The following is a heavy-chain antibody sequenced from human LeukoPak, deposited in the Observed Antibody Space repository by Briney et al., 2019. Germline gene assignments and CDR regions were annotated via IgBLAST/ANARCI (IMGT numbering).Heavy chain of an antibody. V-gene: IGHV3-7*01. Sequence: GGSLRLSCAASGFTFSGYWMSWVRQAPGRGLEWVANINKDGSERYNVDSVKGRFTISRDNANKSLYLQMNSLRAEDTSVYYCARESKGRSKIDYWGQGTLVTVSS. CDR1: GFTFSGYW. J-gene: IGHJ4*02. CDR2: INKDGSER. CDR3: ARESKGRSKIDY. D-gene: IGHD4-17*01.